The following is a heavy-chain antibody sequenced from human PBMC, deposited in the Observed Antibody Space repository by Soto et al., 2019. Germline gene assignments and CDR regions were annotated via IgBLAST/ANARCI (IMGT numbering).Heavy chain of an antibody. Sequence: EVQLLGSGGGVVHPGGSLRLSCIGSGFTFRTYWMNWVRQAPGMGLEWVANINPDGSVGTYVDSVKGRFTTSSDNAQNSLYLQMNSLRADDTAVYFCAGWGGHDYNSWGQGIPVTVSS. CDR2: INPDGSVG. J-gene: IGHJ4*02. CDR1: GFTFRTYW. CDR3: AGWGGHDYNS. D-gene: IGHD3-16*01. V-gene: IGHV3-7*03.